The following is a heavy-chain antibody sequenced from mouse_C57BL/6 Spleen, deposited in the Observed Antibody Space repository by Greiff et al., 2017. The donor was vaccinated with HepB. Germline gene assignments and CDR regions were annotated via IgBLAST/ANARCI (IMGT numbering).Heavy chain of an antibody. CDR3: GLYEGSSYEWDFDV. CDR2: INPSNGCT. D-gene: IGHD1-1*01. Sequence: QVQLQQPGTELVKPGASVKLSCKASGYTFTSYWMHWVKQRPGQGLEWIGNINPSNGCTNYNEKFKSKATLPVDNSSSTAYMQLSSLTSEESAVYYGGLYEGSSYEWDFDVWGTGTTVTVSS. CDR1: GYTFTSYW. J-gene: IGHJ1*03. V-gene: IGHV1-53*01.